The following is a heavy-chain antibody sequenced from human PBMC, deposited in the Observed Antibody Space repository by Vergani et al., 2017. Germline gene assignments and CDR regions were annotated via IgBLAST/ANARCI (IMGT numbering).Heavy chain of an antibody. J-gene: IGHJ5*02. Sequence: EVQLEESGGGLVLPGRSLGLSCVASGFTSAGYAMHWVRQAPGKGLDWVSGISWNSNSIGYADSVKGRFTISRDNAKNSLYLQMNSLRAEDTALYYCAKDLGTSSGGGWFDPWGQGTLVTVSS. D-gene: IGHD6-6*01. CDR2: ISWNSNSI. V-gene: IGHV3-9*02. CDR3: AKDLGTSSGGGWFDP. CDR1: GFTSAGYA.